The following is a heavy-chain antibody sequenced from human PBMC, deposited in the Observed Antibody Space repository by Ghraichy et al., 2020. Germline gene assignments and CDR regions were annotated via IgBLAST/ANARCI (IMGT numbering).Heavy chain of an antibody. D-gene: IGHD3-3*01. Sequence: SETLSLTCTVSGGSISSYYWSWIRQPAGKGLEWIGRIYTSGSTNYNPSLKSRVTMSVDTSKNQFSLKLSSVTAADTAVYYCARVWGFGWSVERADAFDIWGQGTMVTVSS. CDR3: ARVWGFGWSVERADAFDI. J-gene: IGHJ3*02. V-gene: IGHV4-4*07. CDR2: IYTSGST. CDR1: GGSISSYY.